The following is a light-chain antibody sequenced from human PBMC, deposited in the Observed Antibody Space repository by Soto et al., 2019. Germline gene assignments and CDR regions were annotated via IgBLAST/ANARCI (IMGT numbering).Light chain of an antibody. CDR2: GNI. CDR1: SSNIGAGSD. CDR3: QSHDSSLGDV. Sequence: QSVLTQPPSVSGAPGQRVTISCTGSSSNIGAGSDVHWYQQLPGTAPKLLIYGNINRPSGVPDRFSGSKSGTSASLAITGLQAEDEADYYCQSHDSSLGDVFGSGTKLTVL. V-gene: IGLV1-40*01. J-gene: IGLJ1*01.